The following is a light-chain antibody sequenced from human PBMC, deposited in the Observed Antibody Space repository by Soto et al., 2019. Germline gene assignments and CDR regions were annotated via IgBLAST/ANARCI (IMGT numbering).Light chain of an antibody. Sequence: EIVLTQSPATLSLSPGERATLSCRASQSVSTYLAWYQQKPGQAPRLLIYDAFNRATGVPARFSGSGSGTDFTLTISSVESEDFAIYYCQQRSNWWTFGQGTKVDIK. CDR3: QQRSNWWT. V-gene: IGKV3-11*01. CDR2: DAF. J-gene: IGKJ1*01. CDR1: QSVSTY.